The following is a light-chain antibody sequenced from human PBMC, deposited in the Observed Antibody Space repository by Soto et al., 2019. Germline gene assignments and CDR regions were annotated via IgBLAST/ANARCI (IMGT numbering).Light chain of an antibody. CDR2: GAS. J-gene: IGKJ4*01. Sequence: EIAMTQSPATLSVSPGERATLSCRASQSVSSDLAWYQQKPGQPPRLLIYGASTRATGIPARFSGSGSGTEFTLIISSLQSEDFAVYYCQQYNTWPLTFGGGTKVEIK. CDR1: QSVSSD. CDR3: QQYNTWPLT. V-gene: IGKV3-15*01.